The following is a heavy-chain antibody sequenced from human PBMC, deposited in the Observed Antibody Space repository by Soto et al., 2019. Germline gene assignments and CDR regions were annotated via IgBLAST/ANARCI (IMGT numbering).Heavy chain of an antibody. CDR3: ARPDGRSYYYGMDV. J-gene: IGHJ6*02. V-gene: IGHV3-30-3*01. CDR1: GFTFSSYA. CDR2: ISYDGSNK. Sequence: PGGSLRLSCAASGFTFSSYAMHWVRQAPGKGLEWVAVISYDGSNKYYADSVKGRFTISRDNSKNTQYLQMNSLRAEDTAVYYCARPDGRSYYYGMDVWGQGTTVTVSS.